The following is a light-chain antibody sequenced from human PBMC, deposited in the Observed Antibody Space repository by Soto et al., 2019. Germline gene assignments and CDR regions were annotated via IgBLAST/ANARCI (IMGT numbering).Light chain of an antibody. J-gene: IGKJ4*01. CDR2: DAS. Sequence: DIQMTQSPSSLSASVGDRVTITCQASQDITNYLNWYQQKPRKAPKLLIYDASVVEAGVPSRFSEGGCVTHFTLTITCRQAEDVATYYCQQFDNPPLTFGGGPNLEIK. V-gene: IGKV1-33*01. CDR3: QQFDNPPLT. CDR1: QDITNY.